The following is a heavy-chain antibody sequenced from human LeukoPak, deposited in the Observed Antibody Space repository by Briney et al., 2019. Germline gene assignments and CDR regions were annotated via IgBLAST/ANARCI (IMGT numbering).Heavy chain of an antibody. CDR2: ISTSGNTI. Sequence: GGSLRLSCAASGFTFRSYEMNWVRQAPGKGLEWVSSISTSGNTIYYADSVKGRFTISRDNAKNSLYLQMNSLRDEDTAVYYCARVRDVYHYYGMDVWGQGTTVTVSS. D-gene: IGHD2-21*01. CDR1: GFTFRSYE. CDR3: ARVRDVYHYYGMDV. J-gene: IGHJ6*02. V-gene: IGHV3-48*03.